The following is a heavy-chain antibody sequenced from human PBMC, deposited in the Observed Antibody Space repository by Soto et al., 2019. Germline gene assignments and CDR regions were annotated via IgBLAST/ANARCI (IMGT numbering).Heavy chain of an antibody. CDR1: GASVNSYY. J-gene: IGHJ6*02. CDR2: IFNSGTI. Sequence: KASETLSLTCSVFGASVNSYYWSWIRQSPRRGLEWIGHIFNSGTIHYNPSLKSRVTMSVDSSKNQVSLKMNSVTAADTAIYYCGRDLLATASARWYFYYGLDVWGQGTAVTVSS. V-gene: IGHV4-59*02. D-gene: IGHD3-3*02. CDR3: GRDLLATASARWYFYYGLDV.